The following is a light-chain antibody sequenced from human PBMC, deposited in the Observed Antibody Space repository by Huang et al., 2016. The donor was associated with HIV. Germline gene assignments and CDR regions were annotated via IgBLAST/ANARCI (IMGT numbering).Light chain of an antibody. J-gene: IGKJ2*01. Sequence: EIVLTQSPGTLSLSPGERATLSCRASQSVSSSYLAWYRQRPGQAPRLVIYGTSNSATGIPDRFSGSGSGTDFPLTISRLEPEDFAVYYCQQYGSSYTFGQGTKLEIK. CDR3: QQYGSSYT. V-gene: IGKV3-20*01. CDR2: GTS. CDR1: QSVSSSY.